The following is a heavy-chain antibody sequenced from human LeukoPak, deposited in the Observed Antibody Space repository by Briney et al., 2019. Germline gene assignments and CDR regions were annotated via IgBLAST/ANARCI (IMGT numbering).Heavy chain of an antibody. V-gene: IGHV5-51*01. D-gene: IGHD6-19*01. CDR3: ARGGSGWYFDY. CDR2: IYTVVSDT. Sequence: GESLKISCKGSGYSFTNYWIGWVRQMPGKGLEYMGIIYTVVSDTRYSPSFQGQVTMSVDKSINTAYLQWTSLKASDTAMYYCARGGSGWYFDYWGHGSLVTVSS. CDR1: GYSFTNYW. J-gene: IGHJ4*01.